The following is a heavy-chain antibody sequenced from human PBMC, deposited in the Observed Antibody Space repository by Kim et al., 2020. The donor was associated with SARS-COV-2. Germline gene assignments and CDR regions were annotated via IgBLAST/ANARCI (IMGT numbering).Heavy chain of an antibody. J-gene: IGHJ4*02. D-gene: IGHD5-12*01. Sequence: GGSLRLSCAASGFTFSSYAMHWVRQAPGKGLEWVAVISYDGSNKYYADSVKGRFTISRDNSKNTLYLQMNSLRAEDTAVYYCARVYSGYGIDSFGQGTLV. CDR1: GFTFSSYA. CDR2: ISYDGSNK. V-gene: IGHV3-30-3*01. CDR3: ARVYSGYGIDS.